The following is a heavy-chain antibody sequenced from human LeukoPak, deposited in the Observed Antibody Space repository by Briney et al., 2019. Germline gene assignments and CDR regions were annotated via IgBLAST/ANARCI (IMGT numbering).Heavy chain of an antibody. CDR2: INPSGGST. CDR3: ARDMDIVVVPADIDAFDI. Sequence: GASVKVSCKASGYTFTSYYMHWVRQAPGQGLEWMGIINPSGGSTSYAQKFQGRVTITADKSTSTAYMELSSLRSEDTAVYYCARDMDIVVVPADIDAFDIWGQGTMVTVSS. CDR1: GYTFTSYY. J-gene: IGHJ3*02. D-gene: IGHD2-2*03. V-gene: IGHV1-46*01.